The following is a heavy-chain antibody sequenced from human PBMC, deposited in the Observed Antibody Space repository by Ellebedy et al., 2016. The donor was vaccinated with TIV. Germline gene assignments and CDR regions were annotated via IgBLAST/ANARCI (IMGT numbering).Heavy chain of an antibody. D-gene: IGHD2-15*01. CDR3: ARGWVDGVRFDS. J-gene: IGHJ4*02. CDR1: GFRFSTFE. Sequence: GESLKISCAASGFRFSTFEMNWVRQAPGKGLEWVSKISDSGGSQFYAESVQGRVTMSRDNAGNSLYLHMNSLRVEDTAIYYCARGWVDGVRFDSWGPGTLVTVSS. CDR2: ISDSGGSQ. V-gene: IGHV3-48*03.